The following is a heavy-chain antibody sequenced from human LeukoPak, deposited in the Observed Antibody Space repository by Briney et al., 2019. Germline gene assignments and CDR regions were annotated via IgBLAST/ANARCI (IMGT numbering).Heavy chain of an antibody. CDR2: IYNSGST. CDR3: VRDRELNY. Sequence: PSETLSLTCTVSGGSISIYYWSWIRQPPGKGLEWIGYIYNSGSTNYNPSLKSRVTISVGTSKNQFSLNLGSVTAADTAVYYCVRDRELNYWGQGTLVTVSS. CDR1: GGSISIYY. J-gene: IGHJ4*02. V-gene: IGHV4-59*01. D-gene: IGHD3-10*01.